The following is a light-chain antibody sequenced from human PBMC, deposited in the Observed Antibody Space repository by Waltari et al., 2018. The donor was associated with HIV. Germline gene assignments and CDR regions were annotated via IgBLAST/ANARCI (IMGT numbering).Light chain of an antibody. CDR3: CSYAGNFFV. CDR1: SSDVGGYDF. V-gene: IGLV2-11*01. J-gene: IGLJ1*01. CDR2: DVG. Sequence: QSALTQPRSVSGSPGQSVTISCIGTSSDVGGYDFVSWYQQHPGKAPKLMIYDVGKRPPGVPARFSGSKSGTTASLTISALQAEDEADYFCCSYAGNFFVFGTGTQVSVL.